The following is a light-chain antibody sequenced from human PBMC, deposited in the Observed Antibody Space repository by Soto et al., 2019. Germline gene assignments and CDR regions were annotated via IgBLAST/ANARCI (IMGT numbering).Light chain of an antibody. CDR2: YAS. Sequence: EIVLTQSPATLSLSPGERATLSCRASQSVSNDLVWYHQKPGQAPRLVIYYASNRASGIPARFSGSGSGTVFTLTMISLEPEDFAVYYWQQRSSWPPTFGGGTKVEFK. J-gene: IGKJ4*01. CDR3: QQRSSWPPT. CDR1: QSVSND. V-gene: IGKV3-11*01.